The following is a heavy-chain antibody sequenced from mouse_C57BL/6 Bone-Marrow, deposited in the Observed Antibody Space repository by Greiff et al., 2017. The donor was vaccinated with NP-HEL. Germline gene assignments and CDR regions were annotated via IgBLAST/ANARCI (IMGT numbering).Heavy chain of an antibody. D-gene: IGHD1-1*01. CDR3: AVVATGGYYYAMDY. CDR1: GFTFSSYA. Sequence: EVMLVESGGGLVKPGGSLKLSCAASGFTFSSYAMSWVRQTPEKRLEWVATISDGGSYTYYPDNVKGRFTISRDNAKNNLYLQMSHLKSEDTAMYYCAVVATGGYYYAMDYWGQGTSVTVSS. V-gene: IGHV5-4*03. J-gene: IGHJ4*01. CDR2: ISDGGSYT.